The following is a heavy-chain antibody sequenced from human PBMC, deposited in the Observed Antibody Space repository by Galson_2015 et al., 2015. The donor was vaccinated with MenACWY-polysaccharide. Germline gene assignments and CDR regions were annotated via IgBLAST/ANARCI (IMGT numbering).Heavy chain of an antibody. J-gene: IGHJ4*01. CDR2: IYHSGNT. V-gene: IGHV4/OR15-8*02. CDR3: ARGSDYSDPRYHCLDY. Sequence: ETLSLPCAVSGGSISVSNWWGWVRQPPGKGLEWIGEIYHSGNTNYNTSLKSRVDISLDKSKNEFSLRLASVTAADTAVYFCARGSDYSDPRYHCLDYWGLGALVTVSS. CDR1: GGSISVSNW. D-gene: IGHD3-22*01.